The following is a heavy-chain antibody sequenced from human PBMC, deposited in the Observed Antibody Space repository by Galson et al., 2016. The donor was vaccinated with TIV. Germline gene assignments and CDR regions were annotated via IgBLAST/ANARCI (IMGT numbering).Heavy chain of an antibody. CDR1: GYSIKSGYF. CDR2: IYESGTT. D-gene: IGHD4-17*01. CDR3: IREGSTVTMHHCFGMDV. V-gene: IGHV4-38-2*02. J-gene: IGHJ6*02. Sequence: SETLSLTCAVSGYSIKSGYFWGWIRQPPGKGLQWIGSIYESGTTYSNPSLKSRLTMSVDTSKNQFSLKLSSVTAADTAVYYCIREGSTVTMHHCFGMDVWGQGTSVTVSS.